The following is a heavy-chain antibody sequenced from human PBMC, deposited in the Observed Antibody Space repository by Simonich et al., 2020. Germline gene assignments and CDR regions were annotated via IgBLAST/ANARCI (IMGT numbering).Heavy chain of an antibody. J-gene: IGHJ4*02. CDR3: ARQRVLMVYAIDY. CDR2: IYYRGST. D-gene: IGHD2-8*01. CDR1: GCSISSSSYY. Sequence: QLQLQESGPGLVKPSETLSLTCTVSGCSISSSSYYWGWIRQPPGKGLEWIGSIYYRGSTYYNPSIKSRVTISVDTSKNQFSLKLSSVTAADTAVYYCARQRVLMVYAIDYWGQGTLVTVSS. V-gene: IGHV4-39*01.